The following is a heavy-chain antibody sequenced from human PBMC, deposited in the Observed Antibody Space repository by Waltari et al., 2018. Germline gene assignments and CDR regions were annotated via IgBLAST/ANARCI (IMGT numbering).Heavy chain of an antibody. CDR3: ARGYNWNYVVDY. J-gene: IGHJ4*02. Sequence: QVQLQESGPGLVKPSETLSLTCTVSGGSISSYYWSWIRQPPGKGLEWIGYIYYSGSTNYNPSLKSRVTISVDTSKNQFSLKLSSVTAADTAVYYCARGYNWNYVVDYWGQGTLVTVSS. D-gene: IGHD1-7*01. V-gene: IGHV4-59*08. CDR1: GGSISSYY. CDR2: IYYSGST.